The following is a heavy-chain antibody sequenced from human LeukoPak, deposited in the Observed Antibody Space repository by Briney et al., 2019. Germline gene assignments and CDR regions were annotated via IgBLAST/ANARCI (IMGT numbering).Heavy chain of an antibody. CDR3: ARAPLYSSGWDFDY. CDR2: INWNGGST. V-gene: IGHV3-20*04. Sequence: GGSLRLSCAASGFTFDDYGMSWVRQAPGKGPEWVSGINWNGGSTGYADSVKGRFTISRDNAKNSLYLQMNSLRAEDTALYYCARAPLYSSGWDFDYWGQGTLVTVSS. J-gene: IGHJ4*02. CDR1: GFTFDDYG. D-gene: IGHD6-19*01.